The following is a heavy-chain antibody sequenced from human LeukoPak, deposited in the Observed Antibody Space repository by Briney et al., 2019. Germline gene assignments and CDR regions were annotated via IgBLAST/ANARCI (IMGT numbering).Heavy chain of an antibody. Sequence: GRFTISRDNAKNTLYLQMNSLRAEDTAVYYCATKVYGDPREVWGKGTTVTVSS. D-gene: IGHD4-17*01. J-gene: IGHJ6*04. CDR3: ATKVYGDPREV. V-gene: IGHV3-74*01.